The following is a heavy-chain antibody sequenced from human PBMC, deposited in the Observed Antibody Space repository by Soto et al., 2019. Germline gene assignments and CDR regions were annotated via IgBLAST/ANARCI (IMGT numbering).Heavy chain of an antibody. CDR2: MYHSGTT. J-gene: IGHJ4*02. V-gene: IGHV4-4*02. Sequence: SETLSLTCAVSGASISSSNWWSWVRQPPGKGLEWIGEMYHSGTTNHNPSLKSRVTISVDKSKNQFSLKLSSVTAADTAVYYCARRWGDYFDYWGQGTLVTVSS. CDR1: GASISSSNW. CDR3: ARRWGDYFDY. D-gene: IGHD3-16*01.